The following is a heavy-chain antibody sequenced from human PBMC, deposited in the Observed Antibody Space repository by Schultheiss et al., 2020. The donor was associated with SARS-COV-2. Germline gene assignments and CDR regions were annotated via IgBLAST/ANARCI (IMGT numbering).Heavy chain of an antibody. CDR1: GGTFRIYA. CDR2: IIPILGTL. J-gene: IGHJ6*02. D-gene: IGHD3-10*01. CDR3: ARAEGPYYYGSGSLPGDYYGLDV. V-gene: IGHV1-69*13. Sequence: SVKVSCKASGGTFRIYAISWVRQAPGQGLEWMGGIIPILGTLNYAQNFQGRVTITADESTSTVNMELSSLRSEDTAVYYCARAEGPYYYGSGSLPGDYYGLDVWGQGTTVTVSS.